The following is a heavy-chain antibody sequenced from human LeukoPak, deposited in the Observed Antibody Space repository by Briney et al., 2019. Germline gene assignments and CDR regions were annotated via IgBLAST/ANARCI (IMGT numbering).Heavy chain of an antibody. J-gene: IGHJ5*02. Sequence: SETLSLTCTVSGGSISSYYWSWIRQPPGKGLEWIGYIYYIGSTNYNPSLKSRVTISVDTSKNQFSLKLSSVTAADTAVYYCARGSMIRGVINDLAWFDPWGQGTLVTVSS. CDR1: GGSISSYY. V-gene: IGHV4-59*01. CDR3: ARGSMIRGVINDLAWFDP. CDR2: IYYIGST. D-gene: IGHD3-10*01.